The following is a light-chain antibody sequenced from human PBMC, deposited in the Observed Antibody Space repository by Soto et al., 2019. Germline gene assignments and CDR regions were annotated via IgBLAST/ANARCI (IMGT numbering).Light chain of an antibody. CDR2: AAS. Sequence: DIQMTQSPSSLSASVGDSVTITCRASQSISSYLNWYQQKPGKAPKLLIYAASSLQSGVPSRFSGSGSGTDFTLTISSLQPEDFATYYWKQSYSTPLTVGQGTKVEIK. CDR1: QSISSY. J-gene: IGKJ1*01. CDR3: KQSYSTPLT. V-gene: IGKV1-39*01.